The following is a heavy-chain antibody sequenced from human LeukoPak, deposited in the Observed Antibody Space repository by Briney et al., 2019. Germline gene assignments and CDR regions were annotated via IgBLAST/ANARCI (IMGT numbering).Heavy chain of an antibody. CDR1: GGSISSYY. J-gene: IGHJ4*02. CDR2: IYYSGST. V-gene: IGHV4-59*01. CDR3: ASSEYSSSLIFDY. Sequence: PSETLSLTCTVSGGSISSYYWSWIRQPPGKGLEWIGYIYYSGSTNYNPSLKSRVTISVDTSKNQFSLKLSSVTAADTAVYYCASSEYSSSLIFDYWGQGTLATVSS. D-gene: IGHD6-13*01.